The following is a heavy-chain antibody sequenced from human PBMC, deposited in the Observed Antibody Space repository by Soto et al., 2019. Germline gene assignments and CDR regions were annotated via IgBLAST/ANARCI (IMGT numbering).Heavy chain of an antibody. CDR3: ARAPGPSDPHRGIDYFDY. D-gene: IGHD3-16*01. J-gene: IGHJ4*02. Sequence: GGSLRLSCAASGFTFSSYEMNWVRQAPGKGLEWVSYISSSGSTIYYADSVKGRFTISRDNAKNSLYLQMNSLRAEDTAVYDCARAPGPSDPHRGIDYFDYWGQGTLVTVSS. CDR1: GFTFSSYE. CDR2: ISSSGSTI. V-gene: IGHV3-48*03.